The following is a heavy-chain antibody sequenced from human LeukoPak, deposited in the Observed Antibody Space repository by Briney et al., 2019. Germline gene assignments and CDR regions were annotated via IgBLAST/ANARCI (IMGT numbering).Heavy chain of an antibody. CDR3: ARVGVVPTYYYMDV. D-gene: IGHD2-2*01. Sequence: GRSLRLSCAASGFTFSSYGMHWVRPAPGKGLVWVAVIWYDGRNKYYADSVKGRFTISRDNSKHTLYLQMNSLRAEDTAVYYCARVGVVPTYYYMDVWGKGTTVTVSS. J-gene: IGHJ6*03. CDR2: IWYDGRNK. CDR1: GFTFSSYG. V-gene: IGHV3-33*01.